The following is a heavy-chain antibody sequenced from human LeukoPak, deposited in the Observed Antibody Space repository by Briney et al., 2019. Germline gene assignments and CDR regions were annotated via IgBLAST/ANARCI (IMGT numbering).Heavy chain of an antibody. CDR2: ISWDGGKT. CDR1: GFTFGDYT. J-gene: IGHJ4*02. CDR3: TTGMFDF. Sequence: GGSLRLSCAASGFTFGDYTMHWVRHVPGKGLEWLSLISWDGGKTNYGNSVKGRFTVSRDNSKNSLFLQMNSLKIDDSGYYYCTTGMFDFWGQGTLVTVSS. V-gene: IGHV3-43*01. D-gene: IGHD1-1*01.